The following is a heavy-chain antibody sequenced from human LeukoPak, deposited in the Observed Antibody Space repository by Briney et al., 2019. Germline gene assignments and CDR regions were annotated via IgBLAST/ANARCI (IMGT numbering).Heavy chain of an antibody. J-gene: IGHJ3*02. Sequence: ASVKVSCKASGYPFIAHFLNWVRQAPGQGLEWMGWVNTNTGNPTYAQGFTGRFVFSLDTSVSTAYLQISSLKAEDTAVYYCARVVIVGATNVYDAFDNWGQGTMVTVSS. CDR2: VNTNTGNP. V-gene: IGHV7-4-1*02. D-gene: IGHD1-26*01. CDR3: ARVVIVGATNVYDAFDN. CDR1: GYPFIAHF.